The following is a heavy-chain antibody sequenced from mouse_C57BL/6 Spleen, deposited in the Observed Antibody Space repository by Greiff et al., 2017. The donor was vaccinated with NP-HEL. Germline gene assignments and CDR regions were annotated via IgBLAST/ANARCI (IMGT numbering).Heavy chain of an antibody. D-gene: IGHD4-1*01. J-gene: IGHJ1*03. CDR2: IHPNSGST. CDR3: ASNWDWYFDV. CDR1: GYTFTSYW. Sequence: VQLVESGAELVKPGASVKLSCKASGYTFTSYWMHWVKQRPGQGLEWIGMIHPNSGSTNYNEKFKSKATLTVDKSSSTAYMRLSSLTSEDSAVYYCASNWDWYFDVWGTGTTVTVSS. V-gene: IGHV1-64*01.